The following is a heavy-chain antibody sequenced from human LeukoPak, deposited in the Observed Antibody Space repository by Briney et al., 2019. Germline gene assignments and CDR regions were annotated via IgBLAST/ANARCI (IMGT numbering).Heavy chain of an antibody. V-gene: IGHV4-59*01. Sequence: SETLSLTCTVSGGSISSYYWSWIRQPPGKGLEWDGYIYYSGSNNYNPSLRSRVTISVDTSKNQFSLKLSSETAADTAVYYCARDLGSSFDYWGQGTLVTVSS. D-gene: IGHD2/OR15-2a*01. CDR1: GGSISSYY. CDR2: IYYSGSN. J-gene: IGHJ4*02. CDR3: ARDLGSSFDY.